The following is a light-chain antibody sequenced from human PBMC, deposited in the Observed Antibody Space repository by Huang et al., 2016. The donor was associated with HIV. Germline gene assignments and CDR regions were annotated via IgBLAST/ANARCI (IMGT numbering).Light chain of an antibody. CDR2: AAS. CDR1: QSISSD. V-gene: IGKV1-39*01. J-gene: IGKJ1*01. Sequence: DIQMTQSPSSLSASVGDRVTITCRASQSISSDLNWYQQQPGKAPKLLIYAASSLQSGVTSRFSGSESGTDFTLTINSLQPEDFATYYCQQSHSTPTFGQGTKVEIK. CDR3: QQSHSTPT.